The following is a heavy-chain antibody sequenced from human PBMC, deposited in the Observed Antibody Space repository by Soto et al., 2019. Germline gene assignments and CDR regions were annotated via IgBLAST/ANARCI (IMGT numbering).Heavy chain of an antibody. V-gene: IGHV4-34*01. CDR2: INHSGSA. CDR3: AKGDIVVISTATSAGWFDP. CDR1: NESFSGYY. J-gene: IGHJ5*02. Sequence: TSETLSLTCAVYNESFSGYYWSWIRQSPEKGLEWIGEINHSGSANYNPALKGRATISVDTSKNQYSLKLSSVTAADTAVYYCAKGDIVVISTATSAGWFDPWGQGTLVTVSS. D-gene: IGHD2-2*01.